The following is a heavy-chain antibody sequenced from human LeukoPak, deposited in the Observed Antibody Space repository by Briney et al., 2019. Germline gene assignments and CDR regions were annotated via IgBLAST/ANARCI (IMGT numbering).Heavy chain of an antibody. V-gene: IGHV3-7*01. CDR1: EFPFVSFG. CDR3: ASGLRGY. D-gene: IGHD4-17*01. Sequence: GGSLEPSGPAPEFPFVSFGLTGFAQAPGKGLEWVANIKQDGSEKYYVDSVKGRFTISRDNAKNSLYLQMNSLRAEDTAVYYCASGLRGYWGQGTLVTVSS. J-gene: IGHJ4*02. CDR2: IKQDGSEK.